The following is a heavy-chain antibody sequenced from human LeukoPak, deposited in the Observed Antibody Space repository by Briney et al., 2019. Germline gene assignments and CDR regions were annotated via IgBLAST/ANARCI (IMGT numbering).Heavy chain of an antibody. V-gene: IGHV1-58*01. CDR1: GFTFTTFA. Sequence: GASVKVSCKASGFTFTTFAVQWVRQARGQRLEWIGWIVVDGGNTHYAQKFQERVDIITDRSTNTVFMELSSLRSEDTAVYYCARSVTPLDTYGMDVWGQGTTVTVSS. D-gene: IGHD4-11*01. J-gene: IGHJ6*02. CDR3: ARSVTPLDTYGMDV. CDR2: IVVDGGNT.